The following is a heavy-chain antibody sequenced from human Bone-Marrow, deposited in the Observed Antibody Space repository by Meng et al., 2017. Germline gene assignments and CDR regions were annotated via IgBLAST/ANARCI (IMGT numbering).Heavy chain of an antibody. CDR3: ARGRASCSSGGCSLGWFDP. D-gene: IGHD2-15*01. V-gene: IGHV4-31*01. CDR2: IYYTENT. J-gene: IGHJ5*02. Sequence: LQEAGPGLVKPAQGLSLTCSVSGGSINSAGYYWSWIRQHPGKGLEWIGYIYYTENTYYNPSLKSPMTISLDKSKNQFSLKLNSVTVADTAVYYCARGRASCSSGGCSLGWFDPWGQGTLVTVSS. CDR1: GGSINSAGYY.